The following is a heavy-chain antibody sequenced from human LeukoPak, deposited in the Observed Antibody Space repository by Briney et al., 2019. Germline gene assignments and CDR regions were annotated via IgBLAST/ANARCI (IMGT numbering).Heavy chain of an antibody. D-gene: IGHD5-12*01. CDR1: GFNFRNSW. J-gene: IGHJ4*02. V-gene: IGHV3-7*01. CDR3: ATAEYTVALDY. CDR2: IKQDGTKT. Sequence: GVSLRLSCVASGFNFRNSWMTWVRQAPGKGLEWVANIKQDGTKTYYADSVKGRFTISRDNAKNSLYLQMNSLRVEDTAVYYCATAEYTVALDYWGQGALITVSS.